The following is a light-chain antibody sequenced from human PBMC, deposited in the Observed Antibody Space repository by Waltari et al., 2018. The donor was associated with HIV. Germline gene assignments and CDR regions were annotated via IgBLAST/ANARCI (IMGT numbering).Light chain of an antibody. Sequence: VVTQEPSLTVSPGGTLILTCGSSDGAVTPQNYAYWFQQKPGQAPTTLIHDTTQRHFWTPARFSGFLLGDKAALTLSGALSEDEGVYFCLLFFGATRVFGGGTMVTVL. CDR3: LLFFGATRV. CDR2: DTT. V-gene: IGLV7-46*01. CDR1: DGAVTPQNY. J-gene: IGLJ2*01.